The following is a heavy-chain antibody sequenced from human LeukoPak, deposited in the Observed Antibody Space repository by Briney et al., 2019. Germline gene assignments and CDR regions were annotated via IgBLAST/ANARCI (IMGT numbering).Heavy chain of an antibody. Sequence: GGSLRLSCAASRFTFSNYAMSWVRQAPGKGLEWVSGISASGGSTYYADAVKGRFTISKDNSKSTLFLQMNSLRADDTAVYYCAKPSSAATPGYWGQGTLVTVSS. V-gene: IGHV3-23*01. CDR3: AKPSSAATPGY. CDR1: RFTFSNYA. J-gene: IGHJ4*02. CDR2: ISASGGST. D-gene: IGHD2-15*01.